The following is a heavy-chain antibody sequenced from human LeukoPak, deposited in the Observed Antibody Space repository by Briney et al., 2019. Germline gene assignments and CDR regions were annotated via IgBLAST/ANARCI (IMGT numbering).Heavy chain of an antibody. J-gene: IGHJ6*02. V-gene: IGHV1-8*01. CDR1: GYTFTSYD. CDR2: MNPNSGNT. Sequence: ASVKVSCKASGYTFTSYDINWVRQATGQGLEWMGWMNPNSGNTGYAQKFQGRATMTRNTSISTAYMELSSLRSEDTAVYYCARVISSGWNYYYYYGMDVWGQGTTVTVSS. D-gene: IGHD6-19*01. CDR3: ARVISSGWNYYYYYGMDV.